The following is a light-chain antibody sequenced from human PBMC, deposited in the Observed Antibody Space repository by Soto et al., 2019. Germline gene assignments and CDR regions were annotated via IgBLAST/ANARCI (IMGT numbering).Light chain of an antibody. CDR3: HQYDDGPYP. J-gene: IGKJ2*01. V-gene: IGKV3-15*01. CDR2: GAS. CDR1: QSVSTN. Sequence: VMTQSPAILSVSPGERATLSCRASQSVSTNVAWYQQIPGQTPRLLIYGASTRATGIPVRFSGSGSGTEFTLTISSLQSEDFAVYYCHQYDDGPYPFGQGPK.